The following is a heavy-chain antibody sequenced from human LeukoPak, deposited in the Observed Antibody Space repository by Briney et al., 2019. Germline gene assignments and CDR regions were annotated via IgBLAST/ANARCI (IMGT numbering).Heavy chain of an antibody. CDR3: AKESYYDGTGFYTG. Sequence: PGGSLRLSCAASGFSFSYYAMSWVRQAPGKGLEWVSRISGSGSIDYADSVKGRFTISRDNSKNTLYLQMNSLRAEDTAVYYCAKESYYDGTGFYTGWGQGNLVTVSS. CDR1: GFSFSYYA. J-gene: IGHJ4*02. CDR2: ISGSGSI. D-gene: IGHD3-22*01. V-gene: IGHV3-23*01.